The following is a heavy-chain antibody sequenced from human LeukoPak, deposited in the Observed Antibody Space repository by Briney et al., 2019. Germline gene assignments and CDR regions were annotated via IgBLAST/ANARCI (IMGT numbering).Heavy chain of an antibody. V-gene: IGHV4-39*07. CDR1: GGSISSSSYY. Sequence: SETLSLTCTVSGGSISSSSYYWGWIRQPPGKGLEWIGSIYYSGSTNYNPSLKSRVTISVDTSKNQFSLKLSSVTAADTAVYYCARIYGSGSYREYYFDYWGQGTLVTVSS. J-gene: IGHJ4*02. CDR3: ARIYGSGSYREYYFDY. CDR2: IYYSGST. D-gene: IGHD3-10*01.